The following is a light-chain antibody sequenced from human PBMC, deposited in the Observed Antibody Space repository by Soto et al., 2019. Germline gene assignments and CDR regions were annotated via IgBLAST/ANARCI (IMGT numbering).Light chain of an antibody. CDR1: SSDVGTYNL. Sequence: QSVLTQPAAVSGSPGQSITISCTGTSSDVGTYNLVSWYQQYPGKAPKLMIYATSKRPSGVSNRFSGSKSGDTASLTISGLQAADEADYYCTSFARGSTLVFGGGTKLTVL. CDR3: TSFARGSTLV. J-gene: IGLJ3*02. CDR2: ATS. V-gene: IGLV2-23*01.